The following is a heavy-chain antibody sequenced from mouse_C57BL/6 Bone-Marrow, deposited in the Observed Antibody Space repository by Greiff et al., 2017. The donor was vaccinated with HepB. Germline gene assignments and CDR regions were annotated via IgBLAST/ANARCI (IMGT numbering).Heavy chain of an antibody. CDR1: GYTFTSYW. D-gene: IGHD3-2*02. CDR2: IYPENSDT. Sequence: VQLQQSGTVLARPGASVKMSCKTSGYTFTSYWMHWVKQRPGQGLEWIGAIYPENSDTSYNQKFKGKAKLTAVTSASTAYMELSSLTNEDSAVYYCTRGAQATYFDYWGQGTTLTVSS. CDR3: TRGAQATYFDY. J-gene: IGHJ2*01. V-gene: IGHV1-5*01.